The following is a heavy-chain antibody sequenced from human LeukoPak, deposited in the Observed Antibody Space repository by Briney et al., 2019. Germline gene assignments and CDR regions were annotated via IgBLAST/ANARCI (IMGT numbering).Heavy chain of an antibody. J-gene: IGHJ4*02. CDR2: IVVGSGNT. CDR1: GFTFTSSA. D-gene: IGHD3-10*01. V-gene: IGHV1-58*02. Sequence: SVKVSCKASGFTFTSSAMQWLRQARGQRLEWIGWIVVGSGNTNYAQKFQERVTITRDMSTSTAYMELSSPRSEDTAVYYCAAEITMVRGVIVDYWGQGTLVTVSS. CDR3: AAEITMVRGVIVDY.